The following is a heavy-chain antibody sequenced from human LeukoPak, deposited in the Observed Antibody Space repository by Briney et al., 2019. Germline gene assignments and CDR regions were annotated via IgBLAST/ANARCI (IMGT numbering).Heavy chain of an antibody. Sequence: PSETLSLTCAVSGGSISSGGYSWSWIRQPPGKGLEWIEYIYHSGSTYYNPSLKSRVTISVDTSKNQFSLKLSSVTAADTAVYYCARGIPHFDYWGQGTLVTVSS. CDR3: ARGIPHFDY. J-gene: IGHJ4*02. CDR1: GGSISSGGYS. V-gene: IGHV4-30-2*01. CDR2: IYHSGST.